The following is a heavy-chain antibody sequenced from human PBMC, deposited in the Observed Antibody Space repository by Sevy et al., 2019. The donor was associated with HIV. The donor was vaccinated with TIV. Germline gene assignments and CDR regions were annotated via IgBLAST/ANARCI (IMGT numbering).Heavy chain of an antibody. CDR2: IFSSGST. CDR1: GFPVNDKY. CDR3: VSLFLSYRSGWSYFDY. D-gene: IGHD6-19*01. V-gene: IGHV3-66*02. Sequence: GGSLRLSCAISGFPVNDKYIIWVRQAPGKGLEWVSVIFSSGSTYYADSAKGRFIISRDNSKNTVDLQMNSVRAEDTAVYYCVSLFLSYRSGWSYFDYWGQGTLVTVSS. J-gene: IGHJ4*02.